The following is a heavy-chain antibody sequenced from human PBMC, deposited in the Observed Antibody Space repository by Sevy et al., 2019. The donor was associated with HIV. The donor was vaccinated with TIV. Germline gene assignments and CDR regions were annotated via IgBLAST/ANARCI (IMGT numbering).Heavy chain of an antibody. V-gene: IGHV4-38-2*02. Sequence: SETLSLTCTVSGYSISSGYYWGWIRQPPGKGLEWIGSIYHSGSTYYNPSLKSRVTISVDTSKNQFSLKLSSVTAADTAVYYCARDGDLYSSPFDYWGQGTLFTVSS. J-gene: IGHJ4*02. CDR3: ARDGDLYSSPFDY. CDR2: IYHSGST. D-gene: IGHD6-19*01. CDR1: GYSISSGYY.